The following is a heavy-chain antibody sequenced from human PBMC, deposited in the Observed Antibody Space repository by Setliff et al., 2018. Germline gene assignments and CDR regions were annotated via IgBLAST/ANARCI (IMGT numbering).Heavy chain of an antibody. CDR3: ARLPNYVWGSPVDY. CDR1: GGSISNANYY. D-gene: IGHD3-16*01. Sequence: SETLSLTCTVSGGSISNANYYWSWIRQPAGKGLEWIGRIYTHAGGSTIYNPSLKSRVTISVDTSKNQFSLKLNSVTASDTAIYYCARLPNYVWGSPVDYWGQGTLVTVSS. V-gene: IGHV4-61*02. CDR2: IYTHAGGST. J-gene: IGHJ4*02.